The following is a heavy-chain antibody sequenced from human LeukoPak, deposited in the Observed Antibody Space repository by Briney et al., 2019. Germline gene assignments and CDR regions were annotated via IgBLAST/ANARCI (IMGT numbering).Heavy chain of an antibody. V-gene: IGHV3-23*01. J-gene: IGHJ4*02. CDR2: ISGSGGNT. Sequence: GGSLRLSCAASGFTFSNYAMNWVRQAPGKGLQWVSSISGSGGNTYYADSVKGRFTISRDNSKNTLYLQMNSLRAEDTAVYYCARGYGSGSAHIDYWGQGTLVTVSS. CDR3: ARGYGSGSAHIDY. D-gene: IGHD3-10*01. CDR1: GFTFSNYA.